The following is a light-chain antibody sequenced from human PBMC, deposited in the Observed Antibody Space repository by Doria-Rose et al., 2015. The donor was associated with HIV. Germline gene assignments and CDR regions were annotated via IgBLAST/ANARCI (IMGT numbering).Light chain of an antibody. V-gene: IGKV3-20*01. CDR2: SGT. J-gene: IGKJ1*01. CDR1: QSFSSTY. Sequence: TQSPGTLSLSPGERATLSCRASQSFSSTYLAWYQHKPGQAPSLLSYSGTNRTTDIPDRFSASGSGTDVTLTINSLEPEDVALYYCHQYGTAWTFGQGTKVEI. CDR3: HQYGTAWT.